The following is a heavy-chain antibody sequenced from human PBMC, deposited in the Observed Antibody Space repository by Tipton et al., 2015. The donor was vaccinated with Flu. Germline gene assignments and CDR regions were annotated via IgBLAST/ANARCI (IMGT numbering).Heavy chain of an antibody. Sequence: LRLSCTVSGVSINSSNYYWAWIRQPPGKGLEWIGSVYFSGTNYYNRSLKRRVTISIDTSKNQFSLKMNSVTAADTAVYYCAGDPFYYDILTGYKSGGMDVWGQGTTVTVS. CDR2: VYFSGTN. D-gene: IGHD3-9*01. J-gene: IGHJ6*02. CDR1: GVSINSSNYY. CDR3: AGDPFYYDILTGYKSGGMDV. V-gene: IGHV4-39*07.